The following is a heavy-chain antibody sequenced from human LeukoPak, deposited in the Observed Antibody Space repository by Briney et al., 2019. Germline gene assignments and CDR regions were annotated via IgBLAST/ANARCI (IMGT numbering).Heavy chain of an antibody. Sequence: EASVKVSRKASGYTFTSYDINWVRQATGQGLEWMGWMNPNSGNTGYAQKFQGRVTMTRNTSISTAYMELSSLRSEDTAVYYCARVGGSYLYYYYYGMDVWGQGTTVTVSS. V-gene: IGHV1-8*01. CDR2: MNPNSGNT. D-gene: IGHD1-26*01. CDR1: GYTFTSYD. J-gene: IGHJ6*02. CDR3: ARVGGSYLYYYYYGMDV.